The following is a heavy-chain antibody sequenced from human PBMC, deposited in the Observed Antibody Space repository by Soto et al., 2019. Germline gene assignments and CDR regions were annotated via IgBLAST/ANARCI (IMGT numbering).Heavy chain of an antibody. CDR1: GFTFSRDW. V-gene: IGHV3-74*01. Sequence: EVQLVESGGGLVQPGGSLRLSCAASGFTFSRDWMHWVRQSPGKGLVWVSRIKGDGTITNYADSVKGRFTTSRDNAKNTVYLQLNSLTTEDTAVYYCARGGLGNYYNDYWGQGTRVTVSS. D-gene: IGHD3-10*01. J-gene: IGHJ4*02. CDR3: ARGGLGNYYNDY. CDR2: IKGDGTIT.